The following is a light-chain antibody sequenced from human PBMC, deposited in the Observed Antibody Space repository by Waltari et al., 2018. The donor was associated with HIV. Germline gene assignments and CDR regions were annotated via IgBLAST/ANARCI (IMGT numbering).Light chain of an antibody. J-gene: IGKJ2*01. CDR2: WAS. CDR1: QSVLYRSNNKNH. Sequence: DIVMTQSPDSLAVSLGERATINCKSSQSVLYRSNNKNHLAWYQQKPGQPPKLLIYWASTRESGVPDRFSGRGSGTDFTLTISSLQAEDVAVYYCQQYYSSPYTFGQGAKLDIK. V-gene: IGKV4-1*01. CDR3: QQYYSSPYT.